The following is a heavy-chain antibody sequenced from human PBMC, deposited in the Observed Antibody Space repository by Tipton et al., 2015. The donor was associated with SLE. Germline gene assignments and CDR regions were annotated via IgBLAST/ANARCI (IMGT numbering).Heavy chain of an antibody. CDR3: ARGTNWGSGWYFDL. Sequence: TLSLTCTVSGGSISSGGYYWTWIRQHPGKGLEWIGYIYYGGSTHYNPSLKSRVTISVDTSKTQFSLNLTSVTAADTAVYSCARGTNWGSGWYFDLWGRGTLATVSS. CDR2: IYYGGST. D-gene: IGHD7-27*01. J-gene: IGHJ2*01. V-gene: IGHV4-31*03. CDR1: GGSISSGGYY.